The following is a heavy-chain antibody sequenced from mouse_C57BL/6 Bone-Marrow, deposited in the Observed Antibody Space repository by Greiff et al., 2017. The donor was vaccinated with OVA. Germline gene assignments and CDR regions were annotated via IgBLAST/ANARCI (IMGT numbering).Heavy chain of an antibody. CDR1: GYTFTSYW. V-gene: IGHV1-59*01. CDR3: ARRIAY. Sequence: QVQLQQPGAELVRPGTSVKLSCKASGYTFTSYWMPWVKQRPGQGLEWIGVIDPSDSYTNYNQKFKGKATLTVDTSSSTAYMQLSSLTSEDSAVYYCARRIAYWGQGTLVTVSA. CDR2: IDPSDSYT. J-gene: IGHJ3*01.